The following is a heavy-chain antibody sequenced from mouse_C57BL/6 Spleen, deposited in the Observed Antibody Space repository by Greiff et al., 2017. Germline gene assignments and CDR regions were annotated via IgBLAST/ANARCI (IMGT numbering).Heavy chain of an antibody. D-gene: IGHD2-4*01. CDR3: ARRREDYDYGWYFEG. Sequence: QVQLQQPGAELVKPGASVKLSCKASGYTFTSYWMQWVKQRPGQGLEWMGEIDPSVSSTNYNQKFKGKATLTVDTSSSTDYMQLSSLTSEDSAVYYCARRREDYDYGWYFEGWGTGATVTV. CDR1: GYTFTSYW. J-gene: IGHJ1*03. V-gene: IGHV1-50*01. CDR2: IDPSVSST.